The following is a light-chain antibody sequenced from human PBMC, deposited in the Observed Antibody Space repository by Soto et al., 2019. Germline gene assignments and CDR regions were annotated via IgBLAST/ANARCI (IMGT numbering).Light chain of an antibody. CDR2: AAS. V-gene: IGKV1-9*01. CDR1: QGISSY. J-gene: IGKJ5*01. CDR3: QQLNSYPIT. Sequence: DIQLTQSPSFLSASVGDRVTITCRASQGISSYLAWYQQKPGKAPKVLIYAASTLQSGVPSRFSGSGSGTEFTLTISSLQPEDFATYSCQQLNSYPITFGQGTRLEIK.